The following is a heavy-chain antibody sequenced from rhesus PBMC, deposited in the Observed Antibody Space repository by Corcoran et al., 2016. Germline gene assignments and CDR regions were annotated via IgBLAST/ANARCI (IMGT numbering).Heavy chain of an antibody. V-gene: IGHV4-76*01. CDR3: ARGAVCGAFDF. J-gene: IGHJ3*01. CDR1: GGSISSGYD. CDR2: IYGSSGST. Sequence: QVQLQESGPGVVKPSETLSLTCAVSGGSISSGYDWSWIRQPPGKGLEWIGYIYGSSGSTNYNPSLKNRVTISKDASKNQFSLKLSSVTAADTAVYYCARGAVCGAFDFWGQGLRVTVSS.